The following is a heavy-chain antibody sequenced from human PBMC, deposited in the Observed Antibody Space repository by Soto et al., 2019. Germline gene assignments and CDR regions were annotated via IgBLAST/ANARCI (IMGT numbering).Heavy chain of an antibody. D-gene: IGHD3-22*01. J-gene: IGHJ5*02. Sequence: SETLSPTCAVYGGSFSGYYWSWIRQAPGKGLEWIXEXNXXXSXYXPXLXXXXTMSVDTSKNQFSLKLSSVTAADTAVYYCAGAEPYYYGGSGYWATWGQGTLVTVSS. CDR2: XNXXXS. CDR3: AGAEPYYYGGSGYWAT. V-gene: IGHV4-34*01. CDR1: GGSFSGYY.